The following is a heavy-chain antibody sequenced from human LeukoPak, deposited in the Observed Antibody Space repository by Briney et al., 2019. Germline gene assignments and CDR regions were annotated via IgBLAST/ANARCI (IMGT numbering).Heavy chain of an antibody. CDR3: ARGGLNYYYYYMDV. V-gene: IGHV4-59*01. J-gene: IGHJ6*03. Sequence: SETLSLTCTVSGGSISSYYWSWIRQPPGKGLEWIGYIYYSGSTNYNPSLKSRVTISVDTSKNQFSLKLSSVTGADTAVYYCARGGLNYYYYYMDVWGKGTTVTISS. CDR1: GGSISSYY. CDR2: IYYSGST.